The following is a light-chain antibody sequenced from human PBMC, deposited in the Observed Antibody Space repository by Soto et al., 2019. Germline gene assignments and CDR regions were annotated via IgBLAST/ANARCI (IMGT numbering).Light chain of an antibody. Sequence: QSVLTQPPSVSGSPGQSVTISCTGTSSDVGAYNYVAWYQQHPGKAPKVMIYDVSKRPSGVPDRFSGSKSGNTASLTISGLQAEDEADYYCCSNPGSLEVFGTGTKLTVL. V-gene: IGLV2-11*01. CDR1: SSDVGAYNY. CDR2: DVS. CDR3: CSNPGSLEV. J-gene: IGLJ1*01.